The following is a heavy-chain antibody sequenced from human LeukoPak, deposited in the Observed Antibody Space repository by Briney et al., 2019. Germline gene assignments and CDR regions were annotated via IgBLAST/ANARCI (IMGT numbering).Heavy chain of an antibody. CDR2: ISSSSSYI. V-gene: IGHV3-21*01. CDR1: GFTFSSYS. CDR3: ARDGSSGLDY. J-gene: IGHJ4*02. D-gene: IGHD6-19*01. Sequence: GGSLRLSCAASGFTFSSYSMNWVRQAPGKRLEWVSSISSSSSYIYYADSVKGRFTISRDNAKNSLYLQMNSLRAEDTAVFYCARDGSSGLDYWGQGTLVTVSS.